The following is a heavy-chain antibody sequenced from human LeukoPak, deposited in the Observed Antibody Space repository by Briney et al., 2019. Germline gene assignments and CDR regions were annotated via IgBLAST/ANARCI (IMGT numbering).Heavy chain of an antibody. CDR2: ISAYNGNT. CDR3: ARDRHGFGEFQSNNWFDP. D-gene: IGHD3-10*01. CDR1: GYTFTSYG. V-gene: IGHV1-18*01. J-gene: IGHJ5*02. Sequence: GASVKVSCKASGYTFTSYGISWVRQAPGQGLEWMGWISAYNGNTNYAQKLQGRVTMTRDTSTSTVYMELSSLRSEDTAVYYCARDRHGFGEFQSNNWFDPWGQGTLVTVSS.